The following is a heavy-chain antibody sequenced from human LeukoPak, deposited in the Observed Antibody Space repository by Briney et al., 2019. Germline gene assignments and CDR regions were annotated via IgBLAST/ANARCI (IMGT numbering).Heavy chain of an antibody. D-gene: IGHD6-13*01. Sequence: GGSLRLSCAPSGFTFSSYSMNWVRQAPGKGLEWVSSISSSSSYIYYADSVKGRFTISRDNAKNSLYLQMNSLRAEDTAVYYCARESRIAAAGRSDYWGQGTLVTVSS. CDR1: GFTFSSYS. CDR3: ARESRIAAAGRSDY. V-gene: IGHV3-21*01. J-gene: IGHJ4*02. CDR2: ISSSSSYI.